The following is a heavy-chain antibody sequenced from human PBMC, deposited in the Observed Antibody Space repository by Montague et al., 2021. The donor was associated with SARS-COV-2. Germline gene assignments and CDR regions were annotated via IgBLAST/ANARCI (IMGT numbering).Heavy chain of an antibody. CDR3: ARDPHDYGWFDP. Sequence: TLSLTCTVSGGSISSASYYWSWIRQPAGKGLEWIGHIYSTVITNYNPSLKSRVTISVDLSKNQFSLKMTSVTAADTAVYYCARDPHDYGWFDPWGQGTLVPVPP. J-gene: IGHJ5*02. V-gene: IGHV4-61*09. D-gene: IGHD4-17*01. CDR2: IYSTVIT. CDR1: GGSISSASYY.